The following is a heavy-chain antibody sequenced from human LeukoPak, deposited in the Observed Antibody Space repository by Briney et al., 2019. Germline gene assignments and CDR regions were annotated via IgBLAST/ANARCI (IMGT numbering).Heavy chain of an antibody. CDR3: ARAGQQLVRGAFDI. J-gene: IGHJ3*02. D-gene: IGHD6-13*01. CDR2: INPNSGGT. V-gene: IGHV1-2*02. Sequence: GASVKVSCKASGYTFTDYYMHWVRQAPGQGLEWMGWINPNSGGTNYAQKFQGRVTMTRDTSISTAYMELSRLRSDDTAVYYCARAGQQLVRGAFDIWGQGTMVTVSS. CDR1: GYTFTDYY.